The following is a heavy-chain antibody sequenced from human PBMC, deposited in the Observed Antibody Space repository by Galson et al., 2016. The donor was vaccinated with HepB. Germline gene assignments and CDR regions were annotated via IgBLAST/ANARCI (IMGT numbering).Heavy chain of an antibody. Sequence: SLRLSCAASGFTFGTYAMHWVRQAPGKGLEWVAIVSYAGTNHYYAESVRGRFTISRDTSKNTLYLQMDSLRAEDTAVYYCAKEDDTGTHWGCIDVWGQGTTVTVSS. CDR1: GFTFGTYA. CDR2: VSYAGTNH. CDR3: AKEDDTGTHWGCIDV. V-gene: IGHV3-30*18. J-gene: IGHJ6*02. D-gene: IGHD4-17*01.